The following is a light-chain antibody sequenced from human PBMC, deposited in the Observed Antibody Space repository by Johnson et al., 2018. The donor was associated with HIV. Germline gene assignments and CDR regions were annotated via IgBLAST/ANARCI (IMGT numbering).Light chain of an antibody. V-gene: IGLV1-51*02. Sequence: QSVLTQPPSVSAAPGQKVTISCSGSNSNIGNNYVSWYRQLPGTAPKLLIYENNKRPSGIRDRFSGSKSGTSATLDITGLQTGDEADYYCGTWDTSLSAGVFGTGAKVTVL. CDR3: GTWDTSLSAGV. CDR2: ENN. CDR1: NSNIGNNY. J-gene: IGLJ1*01.